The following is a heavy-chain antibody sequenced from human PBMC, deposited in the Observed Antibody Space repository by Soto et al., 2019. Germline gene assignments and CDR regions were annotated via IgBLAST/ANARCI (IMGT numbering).Heavy chain of an antibody. Sequence: SETLSLTCTVSGGSISSGGYSWTWIRQSPGKGLEWIGYTYQSGSAYYNPSLKSRVTISVDRSKNQFSLNLTSVTAADTAVYYCARDYYGMDVWGQGTTVTAP. V-gene: IGHV4-30-2*06. J-gene: IGHJ6*02. CDR1: GGSISSGGYS. CDR2: TYQSGSA. CDR3: ARDYYGMDV.